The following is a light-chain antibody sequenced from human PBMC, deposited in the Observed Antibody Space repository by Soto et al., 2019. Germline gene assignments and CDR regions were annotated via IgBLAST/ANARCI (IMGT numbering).Light chain of an antibody. CDR3: QQYKKWPRT. CDR2: GAS. Sequence: EIVMTQSPATLSVSPGGRATLSCRASQSVSSNLAWYQQKPGQAPRLLIYGASSRATGIPARFSGSGSGTEFTLTISSLQSEDFAVYYCQQYKKWPRTFGHGTKVDIK. CDR1: QSVSSN. J-gene: IGKJ1*01. V-gene: IGKV3-15*01.